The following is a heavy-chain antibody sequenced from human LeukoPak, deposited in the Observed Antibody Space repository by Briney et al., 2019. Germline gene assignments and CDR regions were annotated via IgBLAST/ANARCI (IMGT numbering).Heavy chain of an antibody. CDR2: FDPEDGET. Sequence: ASVKVSCKVSGYTLTELSMDCVRQAPGKGLEWMGGFDPEDGETIYAQKFQGRVTMTEDTSTDTAYMELSSLRSEDTAVYYCATDRPGVERDAFDIWGQGTMVTVSS. D-gene: IGHD1-1*01. V-gene: IGHV1-24*01. CDR3: ATDRPGVERDAFDI. CDR1: GYTLTELS. J-gene: IGHJ3*02.